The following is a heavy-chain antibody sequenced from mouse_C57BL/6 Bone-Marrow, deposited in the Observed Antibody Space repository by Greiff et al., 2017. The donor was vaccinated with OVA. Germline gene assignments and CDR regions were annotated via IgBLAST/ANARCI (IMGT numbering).Heavy chain of an antibody. CDR1: GFTFNTYA. V-gene: IGHV10-3*01. Sequence: EVQLVESGGGLVQPKGSLKLSCAASGFTFNTYARGGVRQVPGKGLEWVARIRSKSSNYATYYADSVKDRFTISRDDSQSMLYLQMNNLKTEDTAMYYCVRDEVLFAYWGQGTLVTVSA. CDR2: IRSKSSNYAT. CDR3: VRDEVLFAY. J-gene: IGHJ3*01.